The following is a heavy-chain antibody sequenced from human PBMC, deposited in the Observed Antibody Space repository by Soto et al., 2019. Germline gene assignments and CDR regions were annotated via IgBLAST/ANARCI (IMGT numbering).Heavy chain of an antibody. J-gene: IGHJ5*02. D-gene: IGHD6-13*01. Sequence: SGPTLVNPPHPLTLTCTFSGFSLSTSGMRVSWIRQPPGKALEWLARIDWDDDKLYSTSLKTRLTISKDTSKNQVVLTMTNMDPVDTATYYCARSIVAAGNRWFDPWGQGTLVTVSS. CDR2: IDWDDDK. CDR1: GFSLSTSGMR. CDR3: ARSIVAAGNRWFDP. V-gene: IGHV2-70*04.